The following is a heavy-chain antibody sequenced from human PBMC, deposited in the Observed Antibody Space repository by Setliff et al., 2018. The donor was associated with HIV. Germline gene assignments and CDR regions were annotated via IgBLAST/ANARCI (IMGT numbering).Heavy chain of an antibody. CDR3: ARDFRRYFDYYYYGMDV. V-gene: IGHV3-21*01. J-gene: IGHJ6*02. D-gene: IGHD3-9*01. CDR2: ISSSSSYI. Sequence: GGSLRPSCAASGFTFSSYSMNWVRQAPGKGLEWVSSISSSSSYIYYADSVKGRFTISRDNAKNSLYLQMNSLRAEDTAVYYCARDFRRYFDYYYYGMDVWGQGTTVTVSS. CDR1: GFTFSSYS.